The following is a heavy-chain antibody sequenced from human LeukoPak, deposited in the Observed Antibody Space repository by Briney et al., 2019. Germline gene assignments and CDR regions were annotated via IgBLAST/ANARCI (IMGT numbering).Heavy chain of an antibody. Sequence: GGSLRLSCAASGFTFSSYSMNWVRRAPGKGLEWVSSISSSSSYIYYADSVKGRFTISRDNAKNSLYLQMNSLRAEDTAVYYCARIHSGSYCYWGQGTLVTVSS. D-gene: IGHD1-26*01. CDR1: GFTFSSYS. J-gene: IGHJ4*02. CDR2: ISSSSSYI. V-gene: IGHV3-21*01. CDR3: ARIHSGSYCY.